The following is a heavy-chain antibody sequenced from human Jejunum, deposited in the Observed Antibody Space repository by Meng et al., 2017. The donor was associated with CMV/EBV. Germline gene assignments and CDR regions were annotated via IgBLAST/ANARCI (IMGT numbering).Heavy chain of an antibody. Sequence: EVQLVESGGGLVQPGGSLRLSCVVSGFIVSSNYMSWVRQAPGKGLEWVSVIYSGGGTLYADSVKGRFTISRDNSKNTVFLQMDSLRPEDSAIYYCAKDIDYWGRGTLVTVSS. CDR3: AKDIDY. V-gene: IGHV3-66*01. J-gene: IGHJ4*02. CDR1: GFIVSSNY. CDR2: IYSGGGT.